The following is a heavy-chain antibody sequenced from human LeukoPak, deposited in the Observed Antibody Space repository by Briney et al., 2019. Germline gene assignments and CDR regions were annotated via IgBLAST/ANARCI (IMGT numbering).Heavy chain of an antibody. Sequence: PSETLSLTCAVYGGSFSGYYGSWIRQPPGKGLEWIGEINHSGSTNYNPSLKSRVTISVDTSKNQFSLRLSSVTAADTAVYYCARGGYSYGFKAFDIWGQGTKVTVSS. J-gene: IGHJ3*02. CDR2: INHSGST. V-gene: IGHV4-34*01. D-gene: IGHD5-18*01. CDR3: ARGGYSYGFKAFDI. CDR1: GGSFSGYY.